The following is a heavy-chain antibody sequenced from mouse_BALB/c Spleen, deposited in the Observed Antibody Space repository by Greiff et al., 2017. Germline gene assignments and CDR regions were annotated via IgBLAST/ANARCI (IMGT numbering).Heavy chain of an antibody. CDR3: VRGGTTVEGAWFAY. Sequence: QVQLKESGPGLVAPSQSLSITCTVSGFSLTSYDISWIRQPPGKGLEWLGVIWTGGGTNYNSAFMSRLSISKDNSKSQVFLKMNSLQTDDTAIYYCVRGGTTVEGAWFAYWGQGTLVTVSA. D-gene: IGHD1-1*01. CDR1: GFSLTSYD. J-gene: IGHJ3*01. CDR2: IWTGGGT. V-gene: IGHV2-9-2*01.